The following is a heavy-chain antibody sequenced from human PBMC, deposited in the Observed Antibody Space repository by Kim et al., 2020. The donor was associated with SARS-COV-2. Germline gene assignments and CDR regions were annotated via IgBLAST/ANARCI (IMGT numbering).Heavy chain of an antibody. D-gene: IGHD3-10*01. CDR3: AKDIGRSHYGSGSLKGADY. J-gene: IGHJ4*02. Sequence: GGSLRLSCAASGFTFDDYAMHWVRQAPGKGLEWVSGISWNSGSIGYADSVKGRFTISRDNAKNSLYLQMNSLRAEDTALYYCAKDIGRSHYGSGSLKGADYWGQGTLVTVSS. V-gene: IGHV3-9*01. CDR2: ISWNSGSI. CDR1: GFTFDDYA.